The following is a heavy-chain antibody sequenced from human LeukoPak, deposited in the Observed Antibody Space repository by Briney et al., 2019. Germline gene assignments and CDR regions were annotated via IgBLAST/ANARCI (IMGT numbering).Heavy chain of an antibody. V-gene: IGHV3-15*01. CDR1: GFTFSNAW. J-gene: IGHJ3*02. CDR2: IKSKTDGGTT. D-gene: IGHD6-13*01. Sequence: PGGSLGLSCAASGFTFSNAWMSWVRQAPGKGLEWVGRIKSKTDGGTTDYAAPVKGRFTISRDDSKNTLYLQMNSLKTEDTAVYYCTTDPLEQQLAPWIWGQGTMVTVSS. CDR3: TTDPLEQQLAPWI.